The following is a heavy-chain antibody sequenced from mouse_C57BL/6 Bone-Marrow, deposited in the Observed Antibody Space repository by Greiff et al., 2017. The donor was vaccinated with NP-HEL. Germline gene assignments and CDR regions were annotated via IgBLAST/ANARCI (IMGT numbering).Heavy chain of an antibody. CDR3: ARKGSLYYCDY. J-gene: IGHJ2*01. CDR2: INPSTGGT. D-gene: IGHD1-1*02. V-gene: IGHV1-42*01. Sequence: VQLQQSGPELVKPGASVKISCTASGYSFTGYYMNWVTQSPEKSLEWIGEINPSTGGTTYNQKFKAKATLPVDKSSSTAYMQLKSLTSEDSAVYYCARKGSLYYCDYWGQGTTLTVSS. CDR1: GYSFTGYY.